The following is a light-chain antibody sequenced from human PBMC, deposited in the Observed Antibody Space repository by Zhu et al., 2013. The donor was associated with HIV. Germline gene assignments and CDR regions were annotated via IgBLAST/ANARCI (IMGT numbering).Light chain of an antibody. J-gene: IGKJ4*01. CDR2: DAS. CDR1: QSVANS. CDR3: QQYDSSPLT. V-gene: IGKV3-11*01. Sequence: EIVLTQSPVTLSLSPGERATLSCRASQSVANSLAWYQQKPGQAPRLVIYDASRRATGIPARFSGSGSGTDFTLTISSLEPEDFAVYYCQQYDSSPLTFGGGTKVEI.